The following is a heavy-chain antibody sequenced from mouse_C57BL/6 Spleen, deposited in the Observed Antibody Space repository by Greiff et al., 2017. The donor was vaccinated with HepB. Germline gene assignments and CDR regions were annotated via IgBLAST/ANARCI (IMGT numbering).Heavy chain of an antibody. Sequence: QVQLQQSGAELVRPGASVTLSCKASGYTFTDYEMHWVKQTPVHGLEWIGAIDPETGGTAYNQKFKGKAILTADKSYSTAYMELRSLTSEDSAGYYCTRGSMVTTGFAYWGQGTLVTVSA. D-gene: IGHD2-2*01. J-gene: IGHJ3*01. CDR1: GYTFTDYE. CDR3: TRGSMVTTGFAY. CDR2: IDPETGGT. V-gene: IGHV1-15*01.